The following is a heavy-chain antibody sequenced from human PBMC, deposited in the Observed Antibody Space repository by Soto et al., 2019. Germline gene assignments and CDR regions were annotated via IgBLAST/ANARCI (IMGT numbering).Heavy chain of an antibody. CDR2: VVPDSGET. J-gene: IGHJ3*01. CDR1: GYTFSDHY. V-gene: IGHV1-2*02. D-gene: IGHD2-2*02. CDR3: TRVLRYCRGTSCYTEGAFDV. Sequence: QVQLVQSGAEVRKPGASVKVSCKTSGYTFSDHYIHWVRQAPGQGLEWMGWVVPDSGETNYARGFRGRVTMTRDRSITTAYMELTSLTSDDTAIYFCTRVLRYCRGTSCYTEGAFDVWGQGTIVTVSS.